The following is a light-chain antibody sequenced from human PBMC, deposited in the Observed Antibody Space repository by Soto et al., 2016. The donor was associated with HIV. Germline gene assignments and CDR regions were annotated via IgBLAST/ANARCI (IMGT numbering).Light chain of an antibody. Sequence: DIRMTQSPSTLSASLGDRVTITCRASQSINKWLAWYQQKPGKAPNLLIYDASTLKSGVPSWFSGSGFGTDFTLTIYSLQPEDFATYYCQQFKKYPGTFGQGTKLEIK. CDR1: QSINKW. J-gene: IGKJ2*01. V-gene: IGKV1-5*01. CDR2: DAS. CDR3: QQFKKYPGT.